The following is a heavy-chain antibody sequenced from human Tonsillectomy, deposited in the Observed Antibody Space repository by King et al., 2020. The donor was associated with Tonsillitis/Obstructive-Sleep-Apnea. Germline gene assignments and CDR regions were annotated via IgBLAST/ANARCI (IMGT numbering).Heavy chain of an antibody. J-gene: IGHJ4*02. CDR3: AYCSSTSCQYFYYFDH. D-gene: IGHD2-2*01. V-gene: IGHV3-30*03. Sequence: VQLVESGGGVVQPGRSLRLSCAASGFSFTSYGLNWVRQAPGKGLEQMAVVSSDGSNKDYAVSVEGRFTIYRENSKNTLYLPMNSLIAEDTAVYFCAYCSSTSCQYFYYFDHWGQGTLVTVSS. CDR1: GFSFTSYG. CDR2: VSSDGSNK.